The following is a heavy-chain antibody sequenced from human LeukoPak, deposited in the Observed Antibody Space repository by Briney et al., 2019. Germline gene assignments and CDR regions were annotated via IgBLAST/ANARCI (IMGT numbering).Heavy chain of an antibody. D-gene: IGHD6-19*01. CDR3: AKGRDSSGWSPYYYYYMDV. Sequence: GGSLRLSCAASGFTFTDHYMDWVRQAPGKGLEWVAFIRYDGSNKYYADSVKGRFTISRDNSKNTLYLQMNSLRAEDTAVYYCAKGRDSSGWSPYYYYYMDVWGKGTTVTISS. CDR2: IRYDGSNK. V-gene: IGHV3-30*02. CDR1: GFTFTDHY. J-gene: IGHJ6*03.